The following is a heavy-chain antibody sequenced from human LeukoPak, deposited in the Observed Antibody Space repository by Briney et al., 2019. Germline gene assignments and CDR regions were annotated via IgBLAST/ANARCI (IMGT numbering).Heavy chain of an antibody. CDR1: GFTFSSYG. D-gene: IGHD3-9*01. CDR2: ISYDGSNK. J-gene: IGHJ4*02. V-gene: IGHV3-30*18. CDR3: AKDLRSRRYPKESPDY. Sequence: GGSLRLSCAASGFTFSSYGMHWVRQAPGKGLEWVAVISYDGSNKYYADSVKGRFTISRDNPKNTLYLQMNSLRAEDTAVYYCAKDLRSRRYPKESPDYWGQGTLVTVSS.